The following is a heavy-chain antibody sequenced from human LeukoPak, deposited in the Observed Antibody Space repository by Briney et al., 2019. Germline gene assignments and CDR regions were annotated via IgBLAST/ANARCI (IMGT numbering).Heavy chain of an antibody. Sequence: SVKVSCKASGGTFSSYAISWVRQVPGQGLEWMGRIIPIFGTANYAQKFQGRVTITTDESTSTAYMELSSLRSEDTAVYYCASGTGTTNDYWGQGTLVTVSS. CDR3: ASGTGTTNDY. J-gene: IGHJ4*02. V-gene: IGHV1-69*05. CDR2: IIPIFGTA. D-gene: IGHD1-1*01. CDR1: GGTFSSYA.